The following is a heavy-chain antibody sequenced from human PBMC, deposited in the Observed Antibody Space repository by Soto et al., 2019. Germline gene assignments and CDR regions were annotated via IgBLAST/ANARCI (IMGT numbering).Heavy chain of an antibody. CDR2: IYTSGST. CDR1: GGSISSYY. V-gene: IGHV4-4*07. Sequence: SETLSLTCTVSGGSISSYYWSWIRQPAGKGLEWIGRIYTSGSTNYNPSLKSRVTMSVDTSKNQFSLKLSSVTAADTAVYYCARDRGYYDSSGPPADAFDIWGQGTMVTVS. D-gene: IGHD3-22*01. CDR3: ARDRGYYDSSGPPADAFDI. J-gene: IGHJ3*02.